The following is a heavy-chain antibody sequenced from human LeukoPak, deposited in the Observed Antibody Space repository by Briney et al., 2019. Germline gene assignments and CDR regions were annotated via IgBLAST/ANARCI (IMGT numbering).Heavy chain of an antibody. J-gene: IGHJ5*02. D-gene: IGHD4-11*01. V-gene: IGHV1-69*13. CDR1: GDSFSTYV. Sequence: SVKVSCKASGDSFSTYVISWARQAPGQGLEWMGGIVPILGTANIAQKFQGRVTITADESTTTVSMELSSLRSEDTAIYYCARGNPQMTTATMLITWGQGTLVTVTS. CDR2: IVPILGTA. CDR3: ARGNPQMTTATMLIT.